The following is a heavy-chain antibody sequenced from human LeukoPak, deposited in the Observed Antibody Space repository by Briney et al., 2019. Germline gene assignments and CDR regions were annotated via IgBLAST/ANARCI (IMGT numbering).Heavy chain of an antibody. CDR2: INRDGSKN. J-gene: IGHJ3*01. Sequence: PGGSLRLSCAASEFTFGSYWMTWVRQAPGKGLEWGANINRDGSKNHFVDSVKGRFTISRDNAKNFLYLQMNSLRAEDTAVYFCARDSSPYCGDDCYFDAFDLWGQGTMVTVSS. D-gene: IGHD2-21*02. CDR3: ARDSSPYCGDDCYFDAFDL. V-gene: IGHV3-7*03. CDR1: EFTFGSYW.